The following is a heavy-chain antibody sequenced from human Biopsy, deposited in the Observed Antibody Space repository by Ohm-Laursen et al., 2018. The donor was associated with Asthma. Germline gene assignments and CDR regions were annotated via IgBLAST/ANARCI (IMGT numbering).Heavy chain of an antibody. CDR1: PGSFSGFF. Sequence: TLPLTCNVYPGSFSGFFWTWIRQSPGKGLEWIGETNERGVTNNNPSLKSRVIISIDTYWNRVSLKLTSVTAADTAVYYCARGPELDVWGQGTTVTVSS. J-gene: IGHJ6*02. V-gene: IGHV4-34*01. CDR3: ARGPELDV. CDR2: TNERGVT.